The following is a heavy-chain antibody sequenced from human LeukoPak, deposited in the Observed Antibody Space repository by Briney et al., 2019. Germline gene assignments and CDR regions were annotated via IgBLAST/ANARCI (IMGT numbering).Heavy chain of an antibody. J-gene: IGHJ6*03. CDR1: GGSISPYY. CDR3: ARHENKVLASRYYYYMDV. CDR2: ISYSGST. V-gene: IGHV4-59*08. D-gene: IGHD2-2*01. Sequence: PSETLSLTCTVSGGSISPYYWSWIRQPPGKGLEWLAYISYSGSTNYNPSLKSRVTISVDTSKNHFSLKLSSVTAADTALYYCARHENKVLASRYYYYMDVWGKGTTVTVSS.